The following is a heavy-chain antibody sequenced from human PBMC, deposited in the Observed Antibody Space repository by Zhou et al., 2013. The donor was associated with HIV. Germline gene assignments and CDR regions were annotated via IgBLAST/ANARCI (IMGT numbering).Heavy chain of an antibody. Sequence: QVQLYESGPGLLKPSETLSLTCAVSNSSISSPYYWGWLRQSPGTGLEWIGTVSHRGNTYYNPSLESRVTISVDTSKSQFSLKLRSVTAADTAVYYCAREVYILAAGMFDTWGQGTLVTVSS. J-gene: IGHJ5*02. D-gene: IGHD6-13*01. CDR2: VSHRGNT. CDR1: NSSISSPYY. V-gene: IGHV4-38-2*02. CDR3: AREVYILAAGMFDT.